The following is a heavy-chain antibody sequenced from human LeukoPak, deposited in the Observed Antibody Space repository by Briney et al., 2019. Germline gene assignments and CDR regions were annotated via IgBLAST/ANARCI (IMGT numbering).Heavy chain of an antibody. CDR3: ASGIAVAVNY. CDR1: GFSFKSDS. V-gene: IGHV3-21*01. J-gene: IGHJ4*02. CDR2: ISSGDSNI. Sequence: GGSLRLSCAASGFSFKSDSMNWVRQAPGKGVEGVSSISSGDSNIHYADSVKGRFTISRDDAKNSLYLQMNTLRAEDTAVYYCASGIAVAVNYWGQGTLVTVSS. D-gene: IGHD6-19*01.